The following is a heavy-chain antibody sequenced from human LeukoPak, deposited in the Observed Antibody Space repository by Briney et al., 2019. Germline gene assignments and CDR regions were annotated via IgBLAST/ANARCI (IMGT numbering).Heavy chain of an antibody. Sequence: PGGSLRLSCTASGFTMSGIHMNWVRQAPGKGLDWVSGLYAGGSTYYAGSVTGRFTIPRDDSKNTLYLQMTGLRVDDTAIYYCVRGNGNVGGRLDPWGQGAWVIVSS. CDR2: LYAGGST. J-gene: IGHJ5*02. CDR1: GFTMSGIH. CDR3: VRGNGNVGGRLDP. V-gene: IGHV3-66*01. D-gene: IGHD1-1*01.